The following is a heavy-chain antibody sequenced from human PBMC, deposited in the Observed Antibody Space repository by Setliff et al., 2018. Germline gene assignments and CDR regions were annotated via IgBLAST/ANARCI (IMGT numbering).Heavy chain of an antibody. Sequence: GGSLRLSCAASGLTFSSSAMHWVRQAPGKELEYVSAISSDGGRTYYVDSVKGRFTISRDNSKNTLYLQMNSLRVDDTAVYYCARDRRGGPSNFWSGYSDYWGQGTLVTVS. CDR1: GLTFSSSA. J-gene: IGHJ4*02. V-gene: IGHV3-64*02. D-gene: IGHD3-3*01. CDR3: ARDRRGGPSNFWSGYSDY. CDR2: ISSDGGRT.